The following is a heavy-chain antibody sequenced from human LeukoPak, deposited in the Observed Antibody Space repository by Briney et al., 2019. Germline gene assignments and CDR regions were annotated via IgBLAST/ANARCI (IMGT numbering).Heavy chain of an antibody. V-gene: IGHV1-2*02. CDR3: ARMFQTVTNWFDP. D-gene: IGHD3-10*02. Sequence: GASVKVSCKASGYTFTGSYLHWVRQAPGQGLEWRGWINPNSGGTNYAQKFQGRVSMTRDTSISTVYMELSRLTSDDTAVYYCARMFQTVTNWFDPWGQGTLVTVSS. J-gene: IGHJ5*02. CDR1: GYTFTGSY. CDR2: INPNSGGT.